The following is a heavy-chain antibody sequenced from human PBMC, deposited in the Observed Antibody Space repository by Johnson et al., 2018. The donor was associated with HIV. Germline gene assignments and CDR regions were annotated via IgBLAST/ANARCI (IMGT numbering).Heavy chain of an antibody. V-gene: IGHV3-30*02. CDR2: IRYDGSNK. Sequence: QVQLVESGGGLVQPGGSLRLSCAASGFTFSSYGMHWVRQAPGKGLEWVAFIRYDGSNKYYAGSVKGRFTISRENAKNSLYLQMNRLRAGDTAVYYCARAGPSDAFDIWGQGTTVTVSS. J-gene: IGHJ3*02. CDR1: GFTFSSYG. CDR3: ARAGPSDAFDI.